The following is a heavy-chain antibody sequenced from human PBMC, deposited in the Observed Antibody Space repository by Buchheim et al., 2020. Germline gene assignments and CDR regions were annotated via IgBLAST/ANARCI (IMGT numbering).Heavy chain of an antibody. J-gene: IGHJ6*02. D-gene: IGHD6-13*01. Sequence: QVQLVQSGAEVKKPGASVKVSCKASGYTFTSYYMHWVRQAPGQGLEWMGIINPSGGSTSYAQKFQGRITMTRDTSTGTVYMELSSLRSEDTAVYYCARDRIAAAGKTYYYYYGMDVWGQGTT. CDR3: ARDRIAAAGKTYYYYYGMDV. CDR1: GYTFTSYY. CDR2: INPSGGST. V-gene: IGHV1-46*03.